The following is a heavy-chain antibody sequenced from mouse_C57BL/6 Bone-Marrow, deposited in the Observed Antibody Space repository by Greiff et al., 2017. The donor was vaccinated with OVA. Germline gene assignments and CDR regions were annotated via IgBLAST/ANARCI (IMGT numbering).Heavy chain of an antibody. CDR1: GYTFTDYN. Sequence: EVQLQQSGPELVKPGASVKMSCKASGYTFTDYNMHWVKQSPGKSLEWIGYINPNNGGTSYNQKFKGKATLTVNKSSSTAYMELRSLTSEDSAVYYCARQIYYYGSSYGWYFDVWGTGTTVTVSS. V-gene: IGHV1-22*01. CDR2: INPNNGGT. D-gene: IGHD1-1*01. J-gene: IGHJ1*03. CDR3: ARQIYYYGSSYGWYFDV.